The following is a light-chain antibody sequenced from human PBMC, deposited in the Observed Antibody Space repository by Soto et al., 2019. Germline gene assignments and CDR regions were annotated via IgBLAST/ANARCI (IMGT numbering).Light chain of an antibody. V-gene: IGKV3-20*01. CDR2: GAS. CDR1: QSVSSNY. CDR3: QQYDSSPPT. J-gene: IGKJ1*01. Sequence: EIVLTQSPGTLSLSPGERGTLSCRASQSVSSNYLAWYQQKPGQAPRLLIYGASSRATGIPDRFSGSGSGTDFTLTISRLEPEDFAVYHCQQYDSSPPTFGQGTRVEIK.